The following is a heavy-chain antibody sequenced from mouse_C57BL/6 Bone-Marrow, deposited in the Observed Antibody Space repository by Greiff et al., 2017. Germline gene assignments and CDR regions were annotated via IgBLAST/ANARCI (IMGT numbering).Heavy chain of an antibody. Sequence: EVKLVESGPELVKPGASVKISCKASGYSFTGYYMHWVKQSSEKSLEWIGEINPSTGGTSYNQKFKGKATLTVDKSSSTAYMQLKSLTSEDSAVYYCAREDYYGYFDYWGQGTTLTVSS. J-gene: IGHJ2*01. CDR1: GYSFTGYY. CDR2: INPSTGGT. CDR3: AREDYYGYFDY. V-gene: IGHV1-43*01. D-gene: IGHD1-1*01.